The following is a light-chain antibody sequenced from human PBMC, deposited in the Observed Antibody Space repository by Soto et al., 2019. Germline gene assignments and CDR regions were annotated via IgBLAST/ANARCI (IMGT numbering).Light chain of an antibody. V-gene: IGKV3-20*01. Sequence: EIVLTQSPGILSLSPGERATLSCRASQSVRSDYLAWYQQKPGQAPRLHIYGASTRATGIPDRFTGSGSGTDFTLTISRLEPEDFAVYYCQQYGSSPRTFGQGTKVEIK. CDR1: QSVRSDY. CDR2: GAS. CDR3: QQYGSSPRT. J-gene: IGKJ1*01.